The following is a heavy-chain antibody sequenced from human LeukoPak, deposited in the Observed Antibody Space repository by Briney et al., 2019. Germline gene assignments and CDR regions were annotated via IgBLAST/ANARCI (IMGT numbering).Heavy chain of an antibody. J-gene: IGHJ4*02. Sequence: PGGSLRLSCAASGFTFSSYAMSWVRQAPGKGLEWVSAISGSGGSTYYADSVKGRFTISRDNSKNTLYLQMNSLRAEDTAVYYCAKEPWEAVAGRLYFDYWGQGTLVTVSS. CDR3: AKEPWEAVAGRLYFDY. CDR1: GFTFSSYA. D-gene: IGHD6-19*01. V-gene: IGHV3-23*01. CDR2: ISGSGGST.